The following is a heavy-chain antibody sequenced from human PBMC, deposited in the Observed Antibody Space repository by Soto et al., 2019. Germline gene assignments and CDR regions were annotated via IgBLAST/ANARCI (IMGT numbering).Heavy chain of an antibody. J-gene: IGHJ4*02. CDR2: IWYDGSNK. V-gene: IGHV3-33*08. Sequence: GGSLRLSCAASGFTFSGYGMHWVRQAPGKGLEWVAVIWYDGSNKYYADSVKGRFTISRDNSKNTLYLQMNSLRAEDTAVYYCARTAVTPYYFDYWGQGTLVTVSS. CDR1: GFTFSGYG. D-gene: IGHD5-18*01. CDR3: ARTAVTPYYFDY.